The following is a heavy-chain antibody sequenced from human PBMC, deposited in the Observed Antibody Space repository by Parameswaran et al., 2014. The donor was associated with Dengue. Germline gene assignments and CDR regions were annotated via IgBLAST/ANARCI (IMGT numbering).Heavy chain of an antibody. J-gene: IGHJ6*01. Sequence: WIRQPPGKGLEWIGSIYYSGSTYYNPSLKSRVTISVDTSKNQFSLKLSSVTAADTAVYYCARQPYYYGSGSSHKFYGMDVW. D-gene: IGHD3-10*01. V-gene: IGHV4-39*01. CDR2: IYYSGST. CDR3: ARQPYYYGSGSSHKFYGMDV.